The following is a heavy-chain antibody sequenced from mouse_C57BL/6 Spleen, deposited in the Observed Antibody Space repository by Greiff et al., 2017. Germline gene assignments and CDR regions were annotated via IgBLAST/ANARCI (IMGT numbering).Heavy chain of an antibody. CDR3: AREATVVARGFDY. Sequence: VQLQQSGTELVKPGASVKLSCKASGYTFTSYWMHWVKQRPGQGLEWIGNINPNNGGTNYNEKFKSKATLTVDKSSSTAYMQLSSLTSEDSAVYYCAREATVVARGFDYWGQGTTLTVSS. J-gene: IGHJ2*01. CDR1: GYTFTSYW. D-gene: IGHD1-1*01. CDR2: INPNNGGT. V-gene: IGHV1-53*01.